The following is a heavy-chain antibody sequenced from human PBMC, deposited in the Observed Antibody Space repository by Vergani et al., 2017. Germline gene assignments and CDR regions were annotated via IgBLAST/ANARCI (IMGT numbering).Heavy chain of an antibody. CDR2: ISGSGGST. Sequence: EVQLLESGGGLVQPGGSLRLSCAASGFTFSSYAMSWVRQAPGKGLEWVSAISGSGGSTYYADSVKGRFTISRDNSKNTLYLQMNSLRPEDTAVYYCAKDAEGGGATSDYYYGMDVWGQGTTVTVSS. CDR1: GFTFSSYA. D-gene: IGHD1-26*01. J-gene: IGHJ6*02. CDR3: AKDAEGGGATSDYYYGMDV. V-gene: IGHV3-23*01.